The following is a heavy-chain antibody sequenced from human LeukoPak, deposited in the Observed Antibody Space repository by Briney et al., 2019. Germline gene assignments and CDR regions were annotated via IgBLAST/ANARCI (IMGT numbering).Heavy chain of an antibody. V-gene: IGHV4-61*02. Sequence: SETLSLTCTVSGGSISSGSYYWSWIRQPAGKGLEWIGRIYTSGCTNYNPSLKSRVTISVDTSKNQFSLKLSSVTAADTAVYYCARTGVTMVRGVILAAGDWFDPWGQGTLVTVSS. CDR3: ARTGVTMVRGVILAAGDWFDP. J-gene: IGHJ5*02. CDR2: IYTSGCT. D-gene: IGHD3-10*01. CDR1: GGSISSGSYY.